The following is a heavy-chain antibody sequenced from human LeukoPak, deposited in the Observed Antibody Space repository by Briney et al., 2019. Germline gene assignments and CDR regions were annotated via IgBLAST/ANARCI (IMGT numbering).Heavy chain of an antibody. V-gene: IGHV1-18*01. CDR2: ISAYNGNT. Sequence: GASVKVSCKASGYTFTSYGISWVRQAPGQGLEWMGWISAYNGNTNYAQKLQGRVTMTTDTSTSTAYMELRSLRSDDTAVYYCARSPAGQWLVRGYYFDYWGQGTLVTVSS. D-gene: IGHD6-19*01. CDR3: ARSPAGQWLVRGYYFDY. CDR1: GYTFTSYG. J-gene: IGHJ4*02.